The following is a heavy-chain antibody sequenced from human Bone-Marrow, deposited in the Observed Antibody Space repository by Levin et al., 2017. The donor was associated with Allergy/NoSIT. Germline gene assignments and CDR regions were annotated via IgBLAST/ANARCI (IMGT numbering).Heavy chain of an antibody. CDR3: ARRSCITTACHLIDY. CDR1: GFIFSDYY. Sequence: AGGSLRLSCAASGFIFSDYYMGWIRQAPGKGLEWVSYITSDVNTKYYADSMKGRVIISRDNAKNSLFLQMNSLRAEDTAVYYCARRSCITTACHLIDYWGLGTLVTVSS. V-gene: IGHV3-11*01. J-gene: IGHJ4*02. D-gene: IGHD3-10*01. CDR2: ITSDVNTK.